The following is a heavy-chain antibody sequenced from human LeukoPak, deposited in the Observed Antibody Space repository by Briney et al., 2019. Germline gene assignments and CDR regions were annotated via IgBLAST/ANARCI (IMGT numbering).Heavy chain of an antibody. D-gene: IGHD6-19*01. V-gene: IGHV4-59*08. J-gene: IGHJ4*02. CDR2: IYHSAST. Sequence: SETLSLTCTVSGGSISGYYWSWIRQPPGKGLEWIGYIYHSASTNYNPSLKSRLTISIDTSKNQFSLKLSTVTAADTAVYYCARHRDSSGWPNYFDYWGQGTLVTVSS. CDR3: ARHRDSSGWPNYFDY. CDR1: GGSISGYY.